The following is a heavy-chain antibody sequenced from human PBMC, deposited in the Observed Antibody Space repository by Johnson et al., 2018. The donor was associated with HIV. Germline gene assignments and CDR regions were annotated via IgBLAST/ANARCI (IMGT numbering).Heavy chain of an antibody. CDR3: ARDPGALSSSI. CDR2: ISYDGSNK. CDR1: GFTFNNFA. V-gene: IGHV3-30*04. J-gene: IGHJ3*02. D-gene: IGHD6-6*01. Sequence: QVQLVESGGGVVQPGRSLRLSCAASGFTFNNFAMHWVRQAPGKGLEWVALISYDGSNKYYADSVKGRFTISRDYAKKSVYLQMNSLRVEDTAVYYCARDPGALSSSIWGQGTMVTVSS.